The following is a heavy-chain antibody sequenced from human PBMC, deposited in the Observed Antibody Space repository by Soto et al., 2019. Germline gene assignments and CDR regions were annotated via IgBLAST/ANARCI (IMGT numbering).Heavy chain of an antibody. V-gene: IGHV4-34*01. CDR3: ARGGRIVGVRGMDV. CDR1: GGSFSGYY. Sequence: PSETLSLTCAVYGGSFSGYYWIWIRQPPGKGLEWIGEINHSGSTNYNPSLKSRVTIPVDTSKNQFSLKLSSVTAADTAVYYCARGGRIVGVRGMDVWGQGTTVTVSS. J-gene: IGHJ6*02. D-gene: IGHD1-26*01. CDR2: INHSGST.